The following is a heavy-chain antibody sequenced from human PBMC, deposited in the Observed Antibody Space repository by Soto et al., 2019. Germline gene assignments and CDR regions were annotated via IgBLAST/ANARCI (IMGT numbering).Heavy chain of an antibody. V-gene: IGHV1-46*01. J-gene: IGHJ5*02. CDR2: INPSGDSR. CDR1: GFSFSDYF. D-gene: IGHD3-10*01. Sequence: ASVKVSCKASGFSFSDYFMHWVRQAPGQGLEWMGIINPSGDSRNYAQKFQGRVTITRDTSTSTVYMDLSSLRYEDTAVYYCARHNRQNYGPPAAGSWFHPGGQGTPVTVSS. CDR3: ARHNRQNYGPPAAGSWFHP.